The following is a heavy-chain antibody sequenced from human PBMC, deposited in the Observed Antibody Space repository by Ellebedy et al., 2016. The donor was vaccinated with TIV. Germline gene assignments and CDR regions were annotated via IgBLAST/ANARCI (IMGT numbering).Heavy chain of an antibody. V-gene: IGHV3-33*08. CDR2: IWYDGSNE. CDR3: ARDRPVSYFGSGSYLNY. CDR1: GFTFSSYG. D-gene: IGHD3-10*01. J-gene: IGHJ4*02. Sequence: PGGSLRLSCAASGFTFSSYGMHWVRQAPGKGLEWVAVIWYDGSNEYYADSVKGRFTISRDNSNNTLFLQMNSLRAEDTAVYSCARDRPVSYFGSGSYLNYWGQGTLVTVSS.